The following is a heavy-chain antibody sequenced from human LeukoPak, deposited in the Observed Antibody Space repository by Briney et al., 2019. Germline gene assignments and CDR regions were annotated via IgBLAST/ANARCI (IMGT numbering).Heavy chain of an antibody. J-gene: IGHJ6*02. Sequence: PSETLSLTCTVSGGSISSSSYYWGWIRQPPGKGLEWIGSIYYSGSTYYNPSLKSRVTISVDTSKNQFSLKLSSVTAADTAVYYCARHTRSTPHYYYYYGMDVWGQGTTVTVSS. CDR2: IYYSGST. V-gene: IGHV4-39*01. CDR1: GGSISSSSYY. D-gene: IGHD2-2*01. CDR3: ARHTRSTPHYYYYYGMDV.